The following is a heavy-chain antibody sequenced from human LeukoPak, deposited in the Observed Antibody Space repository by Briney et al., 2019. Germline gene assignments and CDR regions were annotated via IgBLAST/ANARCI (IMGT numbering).Heavy chain of an antibody. Sequence: AGGSLRLSCGASGFTFSGYAMSWVRQAPGKGLEWVSGTSGSGGSTYYAESVKGRFTISRDISNNTLYLQMNSLRAEDTAVYYCAKGGIYYYDISGYFFDYWGQGTLVTVSS. CDR1: GFTFSGYA. D-gene: IGHD3-22*01. V-gene: IGHV3-23*01. J-gene: IGHJ4*02. CDR2: TSGSGGST. CDR3: AKGGIYYYDISGYFFDY.